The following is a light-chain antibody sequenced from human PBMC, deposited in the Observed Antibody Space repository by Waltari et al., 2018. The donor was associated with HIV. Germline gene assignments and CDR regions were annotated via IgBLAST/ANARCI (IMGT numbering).Light chain of an antibody. CDR2: EVS. CDR3: CSYAGSRV. J-gene: IGLJ3*02. Sequence: QSALTQPASVSGSPGQSITISFTGTSRDVGRYNLVSWYQQHPGKAPKLMIYEVSKRPSGVSNRFSGSKSGNTASLTISGLQAEDEADYYCCSYAGSRVFGGGTKLTVL. V-gene: IGLV2-23*02. CDR1: SRDVGRYNL.